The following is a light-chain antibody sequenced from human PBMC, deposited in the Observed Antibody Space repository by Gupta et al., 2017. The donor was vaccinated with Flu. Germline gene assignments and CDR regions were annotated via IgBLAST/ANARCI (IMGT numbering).Light chain of an antibody. CDR2: WAS. CDR3: QQYYSSPRT. Sequence: NCKSSQSVLYSSNNKNYLAWYQQKPGQPPKLLISWASTREYGFPDRFSGSGSGTDFTLTISSLQAEDVAVYYCQQYYSSPRTFGQGTKLEIK. V-gene: IGKV4-1*01. CDR1: QSVLYSSNNKNY. J-gene: IGKJ2*01.